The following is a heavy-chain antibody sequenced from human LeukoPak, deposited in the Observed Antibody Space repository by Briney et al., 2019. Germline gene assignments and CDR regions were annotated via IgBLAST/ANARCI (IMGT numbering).Heavy chain of an antibody. CDR2: INPSGGST. V-gene: IGHV1-46*01. Sequence: ASVKVSCKASGYTFTSFYMQWVRQAPGQGLEWMGIINPSGGSTNYAQKFQGRVSMTRDTSTSTVYMELSSLRSEDTAMYWCARLRYSGLDYWGQGSLVSVSS. CDR3: ARLRYSGLDY. CDR1: GYTFTSFY. D-gene: IGHD1-26*01. J-gene: IGHJ4*02.